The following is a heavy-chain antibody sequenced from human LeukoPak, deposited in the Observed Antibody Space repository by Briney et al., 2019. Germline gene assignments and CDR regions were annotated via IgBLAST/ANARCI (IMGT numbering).Heavy chain of an antibody. CDR3: ARGTTLYYMDV. CDR2: ITGGGDTT. D-gene: IGHD4-17*01. V-gene: IGHV3-23*01. CDR1: GFTFSSYA. Sequence: GGSLRLSCAASGFTFSSYAMTWVRQAPGKGLEWVSAITGGGDTTYYADSVKGRFTISRDNAKNSLYLQMNSLRAEDTAVYYCARGTTLYYMDVWGKGTTVTISS. J-gene: IGHJ6*03.